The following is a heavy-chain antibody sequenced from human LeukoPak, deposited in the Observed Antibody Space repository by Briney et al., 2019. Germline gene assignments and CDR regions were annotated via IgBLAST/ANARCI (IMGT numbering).Heavy chain of an antibody. CDR3: ARDLDYYDSSGYLDAFDI. CDR2: IYSGGST. CDR1: GFTVSSNY. D-gene: IGHD3-22*01. Sequence: GGSLRLSCAASGFTVSSNYMSWVRQAPGKGLEWVSVIYSGGSTYYADSVKGRFTISRDNSKNTLYLQMNSLRTEDTAVYYCARDLDYYDSSGYLDAFDIWGQGTMVTVSS. J-gene: IGHJ3*02. V-gene: IGHV3-66*01.